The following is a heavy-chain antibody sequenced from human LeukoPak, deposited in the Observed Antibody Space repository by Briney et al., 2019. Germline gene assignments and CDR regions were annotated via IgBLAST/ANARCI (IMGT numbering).Heavy chain of an antibody. CDR2: IYYSGST. Sequence: PETLSLTCTVSGGSISSDYWSWIRQPPGKGLEWIGYIYYSGSTNYNPSLESRVTISVDTSKNQFSLKLSSVTAADTAVYYCARLASLSTIAHRGRTWVDPWGQGTLVTVSS. CDR1: GGSISSDY. D-gene: IGHD4/OR15-4a*01. J-gene: IGHJ5*02. CDR3: ARLASLSTIAHRGRTWVDP. V-gene: IGHV4-59*01.